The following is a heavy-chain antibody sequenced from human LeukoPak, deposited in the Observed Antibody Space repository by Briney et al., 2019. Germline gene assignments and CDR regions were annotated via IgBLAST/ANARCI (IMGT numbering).Heavy chain of an antibody. CDR2: IYSGGSK. J-gene: IGHJ4*02. V-gene: IGHV3-53*01. Sequence: GRSMRLSCAASGFTVSSNYMSWVRQAPGKGLEWVSVIYSGGSKYYADSVKGRFTISRDNSKNTLYLQMNSLRAEDTAVYYCARDLSSAAGRLDYWGQGTLVTVSS. D-gene: IGHD6-13*01. CDR3: ARDLSSAAGRLDY. CDR1: GFTVSSNY.